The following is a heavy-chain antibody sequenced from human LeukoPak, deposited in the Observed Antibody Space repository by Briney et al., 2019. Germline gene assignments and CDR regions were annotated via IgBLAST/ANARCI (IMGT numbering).Heavy chain of an antibody. CDR1: GASISSYY. CDR3: ARDSGTTGEVKFDP. J-gene: IGHJ5*02. V-gene: IGHV4-4*07. D-gene: IGHD1-7*01. Sequence: SETLSLTCTVSGASISSYYWSWIRQPAGKALEWIGRIYVTGSTTYNPSLESRVTMSLDTSKDHFSLKLRSVTAADAAVYYCARDSGTTGEVKFDPWGQGTLVTVSS. CDR2: IYVTGST.